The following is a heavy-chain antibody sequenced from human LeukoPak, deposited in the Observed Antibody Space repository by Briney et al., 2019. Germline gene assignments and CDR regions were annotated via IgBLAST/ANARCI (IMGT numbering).Heavy chain of an antibody. D-gene: IGHD6-19*01. CDR1: GGSISSCC. CDR3: ASVAVAGPPFDY. J-gene: IGHJ4*02. CDR2: ISNSGSA. V-gene: IGHV4-59*08. Sequence: SETLSLTCSVSGGSISSCCWSWIRQPPGKGLEWIGYISNSGSANYSPSLKRRVTISADTSKNQLSLKLSSVTAADTAVYYCASVAVAGPPFDYWGQGTLVTVSS.